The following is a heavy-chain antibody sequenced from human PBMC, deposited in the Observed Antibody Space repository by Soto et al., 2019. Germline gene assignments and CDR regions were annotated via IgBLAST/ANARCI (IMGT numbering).Heavy chain of an antibody. Sequence: QITLKESGPTLVKPTQTLTLTCTFSGFSLSTSGVSVGWIRQPPGKALEWLALIYWDDDKRYSPSLKSRLTNTKDTSKNQVVLTMTNMDPVDTATYYCAHRPGGSSSYYFDYWGQGTLVTVSS. D-gene: IGHD6-6*01. CDR3: AHRPGGSSSYYFDY. J-gene: IGHJ4*02. CDR1: GFSLSTSGVS. CDR2: IYWDDDK. V-gene: IGHV2-5*02.